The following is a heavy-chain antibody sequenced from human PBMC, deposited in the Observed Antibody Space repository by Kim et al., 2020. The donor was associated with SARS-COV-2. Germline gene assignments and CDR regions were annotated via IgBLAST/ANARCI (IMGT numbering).Heavy chain of an antibody. CDR1: GDSVSSDSAV. CDR3: AKRTAAGGAMDV. V-gene: IGHV6-1*01. D-gene: IGHD3-10*01. J-gene: IGHJ6*02. CDR2: TYYRSKWFH. Sequence: SQTLSLTCAISGDSVSSDSAVWNWIRLSPSRGLEWLGRTYYRSKWFHDYVVSVRSRVTIDPDTSKNQFSLQLSSVSPEDTAVYYCAKRTAAGGAMDVWGQGTTVTVSS.